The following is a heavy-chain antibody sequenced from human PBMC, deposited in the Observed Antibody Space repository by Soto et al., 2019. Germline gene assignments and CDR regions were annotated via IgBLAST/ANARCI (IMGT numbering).Heavy chain of an antibody. CDR2: ISAYNGNT. D-gene: IGHD3-9*01. V-gene: IGHV1-18*01. J-gene: IGHJ4*02. CDR1: GYTFTSYG. Sequence: ASVKVSCKASGYTFTSYGISWVRQAPGQGLEWMGWISAYNGNTNYAQKLQGRVTMTTDTSTSTAYMELRSLRSDDTAVYYCARAHYDILTGYWNAKRYYFDYWGQGTLVTVSS. CDR3: ARAHYDILTGYWNAKRYYFDY.